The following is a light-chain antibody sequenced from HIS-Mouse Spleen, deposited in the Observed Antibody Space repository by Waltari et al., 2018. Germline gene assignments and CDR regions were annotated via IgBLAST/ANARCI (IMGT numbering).Light chain of an antibody. CDR3: AAWDDSLSGPV. CDR1: SSNIGSNY. CDR2: RNN. J-gene: IGLJ3*02. Sequence: QSVLTQPPSASGTPGQRVTIPCSGSSSNIGSNYVYWYQQLPGTAPKLLIYRNNPRPAGVPDRFSGSKSGTAASLASSGLRSEDEADYYCAAWDDSLSGPVFGGGTKLTVL. V-gene: IGLV1-47*01.